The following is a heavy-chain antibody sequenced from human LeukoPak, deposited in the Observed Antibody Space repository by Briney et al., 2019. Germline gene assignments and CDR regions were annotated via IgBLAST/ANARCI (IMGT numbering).Heavy chain of an antibody. J-gene: IGHJ4*02. CDR1: GFTFGSYA. Sequence: PGGSLRLSCAASGFTFGSYAMYWVRQAPGKGLEWVSGIFGSGGSAHYADSVKGRFTISRDNSKNTVYLQMDSLRVEDTAIYYCAKTTTGYSSGRYPAWPIDYCGQGTLVTVSS. CDR3: AKTTTGYSSGRYPAWPIDY. D-gene: IGHD2-15*01. V-gene: IGHV3-23*01. CDR2: IFGSGGSA.